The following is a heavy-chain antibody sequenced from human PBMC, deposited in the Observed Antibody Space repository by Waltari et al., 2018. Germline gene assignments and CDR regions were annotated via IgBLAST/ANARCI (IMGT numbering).Heavy chain of an antibody. J-gene: IGHJ5*02. D-gene: IGHD3-10*01. Sequence: EVQLVESGGGLVQPGGSLRLSCAASGFPFSRYAMNWVRQAPGKGLEWVSYISSIGSTIYYADSVKGRFTISRDNAKNSLYLQMNSLRAEDTAVYYCARDLRMVRGVITWGQGTLVTVSS. CDR1: GFPFSRYA. V-gene: IGHV3-48*03. CDR3: ARDLRMVRGVIT. CDR2: ISSIGSTI.